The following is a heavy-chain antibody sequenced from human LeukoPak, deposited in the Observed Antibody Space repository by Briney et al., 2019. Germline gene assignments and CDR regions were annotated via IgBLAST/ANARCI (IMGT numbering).Heavy chain of an antibody. D-gene: IGHD3-22*01. CDR2: ISHDGRNK. CDR3: ARAADSSGWYYDS. CDR1: GFTFGAHA. V-gene: IGHV3-30*01. Sequence: PGGSLRPSCAASGFTFGAHAMHWVRHAPGKGLEWVAVISHDGRNKYNAASVEGRFTISRDKSKSTLYLQMNSLRIEDTAVYYCARAADSSGWYYDSWGQGTLAIVSS. J-gene: IGHJ4*02.